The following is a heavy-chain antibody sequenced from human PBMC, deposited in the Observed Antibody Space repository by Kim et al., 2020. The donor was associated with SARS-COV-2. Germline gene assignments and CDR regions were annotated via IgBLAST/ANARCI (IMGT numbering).Heavy chain of an antibody. J-gene: IGHJ4*02. V-gene: IGHV4-59*08. D-gene: IGHD5-18*01. Sequence: SETLSLTCTVSGGSISSYYWSWIRQPPGKGLEWIGYIYYSGSTNYNPSLKSRVTISVDTSKNQFSLKLSSVTAADTAVYYCARHLRRYSYADYWGQGTLVTVSS. CDR2: IYYSGST. CDR1: GGSISSYY. CDR3: ARHLRRYSYADY.